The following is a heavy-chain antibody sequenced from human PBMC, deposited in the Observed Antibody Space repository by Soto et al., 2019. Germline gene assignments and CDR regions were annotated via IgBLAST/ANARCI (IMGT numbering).Heavy chain of an antibody. J-gene: IGHJ6*03. CDR1: GFTFSSYG. CDR3: ARDHDFWSGYYFTGYYYYMDV. D-gene: IGHD3-3*01. CDR2: IWYDGSNK. Sequence: GGSLRLSCAASGFTFSSYGMHWVRQAPGKGLEWVAVIWYDGSNKYYADSVKGRFTISRDNSKNTLYLQMNSLRAEETAVYYCARDHDFWSGYYFTGYYYYMDVWGKGTTVTVSS. V-gene: IGHV3-33*01.